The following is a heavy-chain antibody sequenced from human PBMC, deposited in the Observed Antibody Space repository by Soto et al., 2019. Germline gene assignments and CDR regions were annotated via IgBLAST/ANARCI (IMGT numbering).Heavy chain of an antibody. CDR1: GYSFTSYW. CDR2: IYPGDSDT. CDR3: ARYLSETYCGGDCYHDAFDI. D-gene: IGHD2-21*02. J-gene: IGHJ3*02. V-gene: IGHV5-51*01. Sequence: PGESLKISCKGSGYSFTSYWIGWVRQMPGKGLEWMGIIYPGDSDTRYSPSFQGQVTISADKSISTAYLQWSSLKASDTAMYYCARYLSETYCGGDCYHDAFDIWGQGTMVTVSS.